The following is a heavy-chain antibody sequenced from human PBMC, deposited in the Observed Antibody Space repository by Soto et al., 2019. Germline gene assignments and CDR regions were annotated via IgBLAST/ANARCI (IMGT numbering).Heavy chain of an antibody. CDR2: IYYSGST. CDR3: AGCRDFWSGYCNWFDP. Sequence: SETLSLTCTVSGGSISGYYWSWIRQPPGKGLEWIGYIYYSGSTYYNPSLKSRVTISVDTSKNQFSLKLSSVTAADTAVYYCAGCRDFWSGYCNWFDPWGQGTLVTVSS. CDR1: GGSISGYY. D-gene: IGHD3-3*01. V-gene: IGHV4-59*08. J-gene: IGHJ5*02.